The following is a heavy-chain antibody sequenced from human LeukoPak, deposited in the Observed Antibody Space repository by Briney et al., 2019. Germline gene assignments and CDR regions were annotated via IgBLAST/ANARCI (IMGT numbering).Heavy chain of an antibody. CDR3: AKFLGFGGGGSCFSMDE. D-gene: IGHD2-15*01. CDR2: ITGSGGGI. V-gene: IGHV3-23*01. CDR1: GFTFRSNA. J-gene: IGHJ4*02. Sequence: HAGGSLRLSCAASGFTFRSNAMSWVRQAPGKGLEWVSAITGSGGGIYYADSVKGRFTISRDNSKSTLYLQINSLRGEDTAVYYCAKFLGFGGGGSCFSMDEWGQGTLVTVSS.